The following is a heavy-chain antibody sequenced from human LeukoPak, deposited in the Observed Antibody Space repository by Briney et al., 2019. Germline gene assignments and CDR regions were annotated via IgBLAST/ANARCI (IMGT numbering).Heavy chain of an antibody. CDR1: GYTFISND. D-gene: IGHD6-13*01. CDR3: ARGLGAGASHWFDP. V-gene: IGHV1-8*01. CDR2: MNPNNGRT. J-gene: IGHJ5*02. Sequence: ASVKVSCKASGYTFISNDINWVRQATGQGLEWMGWMNPNNGRTAYAQKFQGRVTMTRDTSISTAYMELSSLRSEDTAMYYCARGLGAGASHWFDPWGQGTLVTVSS.